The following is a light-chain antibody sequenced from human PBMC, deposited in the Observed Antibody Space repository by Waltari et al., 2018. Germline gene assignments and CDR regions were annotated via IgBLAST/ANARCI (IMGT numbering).Light chain of an antibody. CDR2: KGS. V-gene: IGKV1-5*03. CDR3: QQYNSYSYT. CDR1: QSISSW. Sequence: DIQMTQSPSTLSASVGDRVTITCRASQSISSWLAWYQQKPGKAPKLLIYKGSSLESGVPSRFSGSVSGTEFTLTISSLQPDDFATYYCQQYNSYSYTFGQGTKLEIK. J-gene: IGKJ2*01.